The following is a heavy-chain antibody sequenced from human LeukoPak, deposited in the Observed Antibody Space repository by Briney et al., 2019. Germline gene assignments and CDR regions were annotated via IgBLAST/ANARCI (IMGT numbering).Heavy chain of an antibody. D-gene: IGHD4-23*01. CDR3: AKDAVSYYFDY. J-gene: IGHJ4*02. Sequence: GGSLRLSCAASGFTFSSYGMHWVRQAPGKGLEWVAFIRYGGSNKYYADSVKGRFTISRDNSKNTLYLQMNSLRAEDTAVYYSAKDAVSYYFDYWGQGTLVTVSS. CDR2: IRYGGSNK. CDR1: GFTFSSYG. V-gene: IGHV3-30*02.